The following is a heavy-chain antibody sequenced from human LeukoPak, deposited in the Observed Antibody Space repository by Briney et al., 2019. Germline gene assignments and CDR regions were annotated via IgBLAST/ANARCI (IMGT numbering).Heavy chain of an antibody. CDR2: IRYDGRNK. CDR3: AKEIWPTVTTPGHTHFDY. Sequence: GGSLRLSCAASGFTFSSYSMNWVRQAPGKGLEWVAFIRYDGRNKYYADSVKGRFTISRDNSKNTLCLQMNSLRAEDTAVYYCAKEIWPTVTTPGHTHFDYWGQGTLVTVSS. V-gene: IGHV3-30*02. J-gene: IGHJ4*02. CDR1: GFTFSSYS. D-gene: IGHD4-17*01.